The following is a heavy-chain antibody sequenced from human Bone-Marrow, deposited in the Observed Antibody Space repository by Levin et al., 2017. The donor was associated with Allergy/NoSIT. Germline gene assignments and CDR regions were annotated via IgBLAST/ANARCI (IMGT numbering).Heavy chain of an antibody. CDR3: ANRGGGGFCTGGVCRYYYYMDV. CDR2: ISDTGVNT. CDR1: GFTFSSYA. D-gene: IGHD2-8*02. Sequence: GESLKISCAASGFTFSSYAMTWVRQAPGKGLEWVSAISDTGVNTYYADSVKGRFTISRDNSKNTLYLQMNSLRAEDTAIYYCANRGGGGFCTGGVCRYYYYMDVWGKGTTVTVSS. V-gene: IGHV3-23*01. J-gene: IGHJ6*03.